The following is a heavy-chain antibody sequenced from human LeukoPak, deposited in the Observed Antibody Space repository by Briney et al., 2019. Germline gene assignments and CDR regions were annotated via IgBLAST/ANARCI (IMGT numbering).Heavy chain of an antibody. J-gene: IGHJ3*02. CDR2: INPNIGAA. CDR1: GDTFSGYD. V-gene: IGHV1-69*05. D-gene: IGHD2-2*01. Sequence: SVKVSCKASGDTFSGYDMSWVRQAPGQGLERMGWINPNIGAANYAQKFQGRVTITTDESISTAYMELSSLRSEDTAVDYCASDRYVVVPTSIRVYEACDIGGQKTSDTVST. CDR3: ASDRYVVVPTSIRVYEACDI.